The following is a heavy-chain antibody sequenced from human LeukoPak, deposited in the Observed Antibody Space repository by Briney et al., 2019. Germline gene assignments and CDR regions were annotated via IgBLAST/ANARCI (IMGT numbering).Heavy chain of an antibody. CDR3: ARDLGSSWPNWFDP. CDR2: IYYSGST. Sequence: SETLSLTCTVSGGSISSSSYYWGWIRQPPGKGLEWIGSIYYSGSTYYNPFLKSRVTISVDTSKNQFSLKLSSVTAADTAVYYCARDLGSSWPNWFDPWGQGTLVTVSS. CDR1: GGSISSSSYY. V-gene: IGHV4-39*07. D-gene: IGHD6-13*01. J-gene: IGHJ5*02.